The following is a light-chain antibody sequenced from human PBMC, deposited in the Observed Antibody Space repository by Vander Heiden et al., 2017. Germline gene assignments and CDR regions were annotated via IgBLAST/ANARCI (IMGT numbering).Light chain of an antibody. CDR1: SSNIGSNY. CDR2: SNN. CDR3: ATWDDSLSGRV. V-gene: IGLV1-47*02. Sequence: QSVLTQPPSASGTPGQRVTISCYGSSSNIGSNYVYWYQQLPGTALKLLIYSNNQRPSGVPDRFSGSKSGTSASLAISGLRSEDESDYYCATWDDSLSGRVFGGGTKLTVL. J-gene: IGLJ3*02.